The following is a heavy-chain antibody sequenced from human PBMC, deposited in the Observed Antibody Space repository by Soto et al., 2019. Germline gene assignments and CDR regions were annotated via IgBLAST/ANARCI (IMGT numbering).Heavy chain of an antibody. CDR1: GFTFSNYG. D-gene: IGHD1-1*01. CDR2: ISYDGNNK. CDR3: AKSAYNWNDGFFDF. V-gene: IGHV3-30*18. J-gene: IGHJ4*02. Sequence: QVQLVESGGGVVQPGRSLRLSCAASGFTFSNYGMHWVRQAPGKGLEWVAVISYDGNNKYYADSVKGRFTISRDNSKTTLYLQMNSLRAEDTAVYYCAKSAYNWNDGFFDFWGQGTLVTVSS.